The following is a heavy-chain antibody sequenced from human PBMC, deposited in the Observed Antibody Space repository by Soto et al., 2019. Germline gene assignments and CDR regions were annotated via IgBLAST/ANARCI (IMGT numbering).Heavy chain of an antibody. Sequence: SVKVSCKASGGTFSSYAISWVRQAPGQGLEWMGGVIPIFGTANYAQKFQGRVTITADESTSTAYMELSSLRSEDTAVYYCAEGPRQHSFDYWGQGTLVTVSS. D-gene: IGHD1-1*01. CDR2: VIPIFGTA. CDR3: AEGPRQHSFDY. CDR1: GGTFSSYA. J-gene: IGHJ4*02. V-gene: IGHV1-69*13.